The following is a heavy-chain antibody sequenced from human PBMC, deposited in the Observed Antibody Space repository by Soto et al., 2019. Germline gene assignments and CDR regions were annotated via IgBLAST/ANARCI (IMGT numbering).Heavy chain of an antibody. Sequence: QVQLQESGPRLVKPSQTLSLTCTVSGGSISRGGYYWSWIRQYPGKGLEWIGYIYYSGSTYYNPSLKSRLSISVDTSKNPFSLRLSSVTAADSAVYYCARVYHYYDTSGYSYRGVVDYWGQGTLVTVSS. CDR3: ARVYHYYDTSGYSYRGVVDY. D-gene: IGHD3-22*01. CDR1: GGSISRGGYY. CDR2: IYYSGST. V-gene: IGHV4-31*03. J-gene: IGHJ4*02.